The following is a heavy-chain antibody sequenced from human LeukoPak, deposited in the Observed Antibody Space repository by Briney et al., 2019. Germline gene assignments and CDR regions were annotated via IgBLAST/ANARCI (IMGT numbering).Heavy chain of an antibody. CDR2: IYYSGNT. CDR3: ARAQGNGLIDF. Sequence: KTSETLSLTCTVSGDSISSSKKYWGWVRQPPGKGLEWIGSIYYSGNTYYNPSLKGRVTISLDTSRNQFSLRLSSVTAADTADYYCARAQGNGLIDFWGQGTLVTVSS. J-gene: IGHJ4*02. D-gene: IGHD3/OR15-3a*01. V-gene: IGHV4-39*01. CDR1: GDSISSSKKY.